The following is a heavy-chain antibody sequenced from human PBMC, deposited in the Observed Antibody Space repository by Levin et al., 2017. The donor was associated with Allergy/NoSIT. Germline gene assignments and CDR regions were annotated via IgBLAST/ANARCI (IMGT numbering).Heavy chain of an antibody. CDR1: GGSIISGEYY. D-gene: IGHD6-19*01. V-gene: IGHV4-30-4*01. Sequence: NPSETLSLTCTVSGGSIISGEYYWTWLRQPPGKALEWIGYIYYSGTTYYNPSLKSRVSISTDTSKNQFFLNMTSVTAADTARYYCARVGMAVVSDENEWVGDRFDPWGQGTLVTVSS. J-gene: IGHJ5*02. CDR2: IYYSGTT. CDR3: ARVGMAVVSDENEWVGDRFDP.